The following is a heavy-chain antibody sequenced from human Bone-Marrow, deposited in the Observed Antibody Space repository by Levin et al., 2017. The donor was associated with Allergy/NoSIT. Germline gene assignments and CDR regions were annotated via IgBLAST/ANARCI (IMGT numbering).Heavy chain of an antibody. CDR2: ISYDGSNK. Sequence: GESLKISCAASGFTFSSYGMHWVRQAPGKGLEWVAVISYDGSNKYYADSVKGRFTISRDNSKNTLYLQMNSLRAEDTAVYYCAKDRGRGSSWYYFDYWGQGTLVTVSS. CDR1: GFTFSSYG. CDR3: AKDRGRGSSWYYFDY. V-gene: IGHV3-30*18. J-gene: IGHJ4*02. D-gene: IGHD6-13*01.